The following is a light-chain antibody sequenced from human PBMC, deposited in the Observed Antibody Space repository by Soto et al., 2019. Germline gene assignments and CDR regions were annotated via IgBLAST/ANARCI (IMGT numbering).Light chain of an antibody. CDR3: QQYDNLPLT. J-gene: IGKJ4*01. Sequence: DIQMTQSPSSLSASVGDRVTITCQASQDITNYLNWYQQKPGEAPKLLIYDASNLETGVPPRFSGSGSGTDFTFPISSLQPEDIATYYCQQYDNLPLTFGGGTKVEIK. CDR1: QDITNY. CDR2: DAS. V-gene: IGKV1-33*01.